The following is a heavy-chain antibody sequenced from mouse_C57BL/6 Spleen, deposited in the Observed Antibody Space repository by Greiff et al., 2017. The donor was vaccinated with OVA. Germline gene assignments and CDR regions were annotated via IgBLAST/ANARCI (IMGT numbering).Heavy chain of an antibody. Sequence: QVQLKEPGAELMKPGASVKLSCKASGYTFTGYWIEWVKQRPGQGLEWIGVIVPGSGSTNYNEKFKGKATFTADTSSNTAYMQLSSLTTEDSAVYYCARRNYNGSSSFDYWGQGTTLTVSS. V-gene: IGHV1-9*01. D-gene: IGHD1-1*01. J-gene: IGHJ2*01. CDR1: GYTFTGYW. CDR3: ARRNYNGSSSFDY. CDR2: IVPGSGST.